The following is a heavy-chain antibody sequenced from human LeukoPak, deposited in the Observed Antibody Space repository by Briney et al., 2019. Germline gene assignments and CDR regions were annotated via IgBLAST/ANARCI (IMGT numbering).Heavy chain of an antibody. V-gene: IGHV3-23*01. CDR2: ISAGSSTI. Sequence: GGSLRLSCAAPGFTLSNYVLSWVRQAPGKGLEWVSAISAGSSTIYYTDSVKGRFTISRDNSKNTLYLQMNSLRAEDTAVYYCAKKLGNYDSSGYVSEYYFDYWGQGTLVTVST. CDR3: AKKLGNYDSSGYVSEYYFDY. J-gene: IGHJ4*02. D-gene: IGHD3-22*01. CDR1: GFTLSNYV.